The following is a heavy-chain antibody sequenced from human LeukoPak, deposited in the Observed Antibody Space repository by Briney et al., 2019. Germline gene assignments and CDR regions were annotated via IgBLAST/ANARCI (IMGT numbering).Heavy chain of an antibody. V-gene: IGHV4-39*07. CDR1: GGSISSSSYY. D-gene: IGHD2-15*01. CDR2: IYYSGST. J-gene: IGHJ4*02. Sequence: SETLSLTCTVSGGSISSSSYYWGWIRQPPGRGLEWIGSIYYSGSTYYNPSLKSRATISVDTSKNQFSLKLSSVTAADTAVYYCARVGYCSGGSCVYFDYWGQGTLVTVSS. CDR3: ARVGYCSGGSCVYFDY.